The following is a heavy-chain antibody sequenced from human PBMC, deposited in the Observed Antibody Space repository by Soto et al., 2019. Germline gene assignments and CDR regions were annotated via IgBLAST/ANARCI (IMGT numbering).Heavy chain of an antibody. V-gene: IGHV1-46*03. CDR2: INPSGGST. CDR1: GYTFTSYY. CDR3: ARDQEPSTLYYDYYYMDV. J-gene: IGHJ6*03. Sequence: ASVKVSCKASGYTFTSYYIHWVRQAPGQGFEWMGIINPSGGSTSYAQKFQGRVTMTRDTSTSTVYMEVSGLRSEDTAVYYCARDQEPSTLYYDYYYMDVWGKGTTVTVSS.